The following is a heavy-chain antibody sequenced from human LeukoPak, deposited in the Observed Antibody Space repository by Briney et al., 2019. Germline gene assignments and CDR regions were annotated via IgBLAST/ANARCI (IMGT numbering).Heavy chain of an antibody. V-gene: IGHV3-7*03. CDR3: AGGEGWTAED. J-gene: IGHJ4*02. CDR1: GFTVSRYW. CDR2: IKEDGTEQ. Sequence: GGSLRLSCAASGFTVSRYWMTWVRQAPGKGLEWVATIKEDGTEQHLVESVQGRFTVSRDNTENSVYLQMNSLRVEDTGVYFCAGGEGWTAEDWGEGTEVTVSS. D-gene: IGHD3/OR15-3a*01.